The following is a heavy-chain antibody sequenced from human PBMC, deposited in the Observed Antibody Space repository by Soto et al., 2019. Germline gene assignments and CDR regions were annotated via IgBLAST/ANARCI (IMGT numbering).Heavy chain of an antibody. Sequence: SETLSLTCTVSGGSISSGDYYWSWIRQPPGKGLEWIGYIYYSGSTYYNPSLKSRVTISVDTSKNQFSLKLSSVTAADTAVYYCARARYYDSSGYSGWGQGTLVTVSS. CDR2: IYYSGST. D-gene: IGHD3-22*01. V-gene: IGHV4-30-4*01. CDR1: GGSISSGDYY. J-gene: IGHJ4*02. CDR3: ARARYYDSSGYSG.